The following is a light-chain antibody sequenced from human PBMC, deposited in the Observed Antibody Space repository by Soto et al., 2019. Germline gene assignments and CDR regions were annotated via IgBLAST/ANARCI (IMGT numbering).Light chain of an antibody. J-gene: IGLJ3*02. CDR3: SSYAGSNNVM. Sequence: QSALTQPPSASGSPGQSVTISCTGTSSDVGGYNYVSWYQQHPGKAPKLMIYEVTERPSGVSDRFSGSKSGNTASLTVSGLQAEDEADYYCSSYAGSNNVMFGGGTQLTVL. V-gene: IGLV2-8*01. CDR2: EVT. CDR1: SSDVGGYNY.